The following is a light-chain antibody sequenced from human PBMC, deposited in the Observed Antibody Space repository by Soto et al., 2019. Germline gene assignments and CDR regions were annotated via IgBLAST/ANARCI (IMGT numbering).Light chain of an antibody. J-gene: IGLJ1*01. CDR3: SSYTSSFYV. Sequence: QSVLTQPASVSGSPGQSITISCTGTSSDVGGYNYVSWYQQHPGKAPKLMIYEVSNRPSGVSNRFSGSKSGNTASLTISGLQAEDEADYYCSSYTSSFYVFGTGTMVTVL. CDR2: EVS. V-gene: IGLV2-14*01. CDR1: SSDVGGYNY.